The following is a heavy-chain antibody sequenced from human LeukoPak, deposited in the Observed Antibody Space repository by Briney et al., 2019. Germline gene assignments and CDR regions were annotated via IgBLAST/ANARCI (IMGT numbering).Heavy chain of an antibody. CDR3: TRAPLGYY. D-gene: IGHD3-16*01. Sequence: GGSLRLSCAASGYTFSSYWMHRVRQVPGKGLVWVARINTDGSDTGYADSVKGRFTISRDNAKNTLYLQMNSLRAEDTAVYYCTRAPLGYYWGRGTLVTVSS. CDR1: GYTFSSYW. J-gene: IGHJ4*02. V-gene: IGHV3-74*01. CDR2: INTDGSDT.